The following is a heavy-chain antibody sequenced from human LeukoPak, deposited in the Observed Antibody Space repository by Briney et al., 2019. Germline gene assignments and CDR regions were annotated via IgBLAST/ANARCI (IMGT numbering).Heavy chain of an antibody. Sequence: SVKVSCKASGGTFSSYAISWVRQAPGQGLEWVGGIIPIFGTANYAQKFQGRVTITTDESTSTAYMELSSLRSEDTAVYYCARGYCSGGSCLSFDYWGQGTLVTVSS. CDR2: IIPIFGTA. CDR1: GGTFSSYA. J-gene: IGHJ4*02. D-gene: IGHD2-15*01. CDR3: ARGYCSGGSCLSFDY. V-gene: IGHV1-69*05.